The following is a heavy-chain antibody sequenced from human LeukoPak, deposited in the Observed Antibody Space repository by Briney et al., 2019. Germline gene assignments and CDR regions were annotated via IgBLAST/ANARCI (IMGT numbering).Heavy chain of an antibody. J-gene: IGHJ4*02. Sequence: GGSLRLSCAASGFTFTSYWMHWVRHAPGKGLVWVSRINSDGSSTSYADSVKGRFTISRDNAKNTLYLQMNSLRAEDTAVYYCARASSDSSGWYSQYYFDYWGQGTLVTVSS. V-gene: IGHV3-74*01. CDR3: ARASSDSSGWYSQYYFDY. CDR2: INSDGSST. CDR1: GFTFTSYW. D-gene: IGHD6-19*01.